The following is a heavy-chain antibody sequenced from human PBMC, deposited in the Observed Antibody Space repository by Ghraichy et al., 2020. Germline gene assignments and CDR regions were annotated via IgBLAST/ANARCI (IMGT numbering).Heavy chain of an antibody. CDR3: ARGSSLVGYSAY. D-gene: IGHD6-6*01. CDR1: GFTFSDYA. J-gene: IGHJ4*02. Sequence: GGSLRLSCAASGFTFSDYAMYWVRQAPGKGLEWVAVISYDGSYKYYADFVKGRFTISRDNSKNTLYLQMNSLRAEDTAVFYCARGSSLVGYSAYWGQGTLVTVSS. V-gene: IGHV3-30*04. CDR2: ISYDGSYK.